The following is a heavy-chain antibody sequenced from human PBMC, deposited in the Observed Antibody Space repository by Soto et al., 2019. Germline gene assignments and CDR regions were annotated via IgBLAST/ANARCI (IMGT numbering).Heavy chain of an antibody. V-gene: IGHV4-39*01. Sequence: PSETLSLTSTVSGGSISSSSYYWGWIRQPPGKGLEWIGSIYYSGSTYYNPSLKSRVTISVDTSKNQFSLKLSSVTAADTAVYYCARHEARRYRYGYWFDPWGQGTLVTVSS. J-gene: IGHJ5*02. CDR1: GGSISSSSYY. D-gene: IGHD5-18*01. CDR3: ARHEARRYRYGYWFDP. CDR2: IYYSGST.